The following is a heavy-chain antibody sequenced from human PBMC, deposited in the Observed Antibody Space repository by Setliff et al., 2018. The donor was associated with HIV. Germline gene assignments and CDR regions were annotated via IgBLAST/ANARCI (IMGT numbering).Heavy chain of an antibody. V-gene: IGHV3-30*01. D-gene: IGHD3-10*01. Sequence: PGGSLRLSCAASGFTFSSYAMHWVRQAPGKGLEWVAVISYDGSNKYYADSVKGRSTISRDNSKNTLYLQMNSLRAEDTAVYYCARSVIGYYYYGMDVWGQGTLVTVSS. CDR3: ARSVIGYYYYGMDV. J-gene: IGHJ6*02. CDR2: ISYDGSNK. CDR1: GFTFSSYA.